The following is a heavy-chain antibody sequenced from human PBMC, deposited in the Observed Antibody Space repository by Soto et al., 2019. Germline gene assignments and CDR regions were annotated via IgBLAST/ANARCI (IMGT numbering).Heavy chain of an antibody. V-gene: IGHV3-23*01. CDR3: AKDREPERHRRAYYFDY. D-gene: IGHD1-1*01. Sequence: GGSLRLSCAASGFTFSSYAMSWVRQAPGKGLEWVSAISGSGGSTYYADSVKGRFTISRDNSKNTLYLQMNSLRAEDTAVYYCAKDREPERHRRAYYFDYWGQGTLVTVSS. CDR2: ISGSGGST. CDR1: GFTFSSYA. J-gene: IGHJ4*02.